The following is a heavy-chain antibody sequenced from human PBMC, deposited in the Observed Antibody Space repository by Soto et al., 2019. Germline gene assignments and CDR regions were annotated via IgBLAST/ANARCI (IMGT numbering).Heavy chain of an antibody. J-gene: IGHJ5*02. CDR3: ARIATFGSLNWFDP. Sequence: QVRLVQSGAEVREPGASVKVSCKASGYSFTNNDVSWVRQATGQGLEWMGWMNPGRGDTGYGQKFQGRVTMTRDISIATAYMELSSLRSDDTAIYYCARIATFGSLNWFDPWGQGTLVTVSS. V-gene: IGHV1-8*01. CDR1: GYSFTNND. D-gene: IGHD3-16*01. CDR2: MNPGRGDT.